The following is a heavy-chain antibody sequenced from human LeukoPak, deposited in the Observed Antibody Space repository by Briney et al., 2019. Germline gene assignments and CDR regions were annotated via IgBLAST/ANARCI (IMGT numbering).Heavy chain of an antibody. J-gene: IGHJ4*02. D-gene: IGHD1-1*01. CDR1: GLPFSSYW. CDR2: ITLDGSDS. CDR3: TTENWYVFEN. Sequence: GGSLRLSCAASGLPFSSYWMAWVRQAPGKGLEWVATITLDGSDSYYVDSVKGRFTVSRDNAKNSLYLQMNSLRVEDTAVFYCTTENWYVFENWGQGSLVTVSS. V-gene: IGHV3-7*04.